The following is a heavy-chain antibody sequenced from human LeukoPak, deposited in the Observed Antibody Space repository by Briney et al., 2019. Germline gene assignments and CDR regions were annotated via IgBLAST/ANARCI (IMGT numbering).Heavy chain of an antibody. CDR2: IYYSGRT. J-gene: IGHJ4*02. CDR3: ARHVEQWLTPFDY. CDR1: GGSISSYY. V-gene: IGHV4-59*08. Sequence: SETLSLTCTVSGGSISSYYWSWIRQPPGKGLERIGYIYYSGRTNYNPSLKSRVTISVDTSKNQFSLKLTSVTAADTAVYYCARHVEQWLTPFDYSGQGTLVTVSS. D-gene: IGHD6-19*01.